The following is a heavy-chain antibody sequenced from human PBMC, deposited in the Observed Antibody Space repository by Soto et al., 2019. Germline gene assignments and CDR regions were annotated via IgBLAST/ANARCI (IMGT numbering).Heavy chain of an antibody. J-gene: IGHJ6*02. D-gene: IGHD2-15*01. Sequence: PGESLKISCKGSGYSSTTYWIGWVRHMRGKGLEWMGIIYPGDSDTTYSPSFQGKVTSSADKSISTAYLQWSSLKAADTAMNYWARHWRGFYYYYGMDVWGQGTTVTVSS. CDR2: IYPGDSDT. CDR3: ARHWRGFYYYYGMDV. CDR1: GYSSTTYW. V-gene: IGHV5-51*01.